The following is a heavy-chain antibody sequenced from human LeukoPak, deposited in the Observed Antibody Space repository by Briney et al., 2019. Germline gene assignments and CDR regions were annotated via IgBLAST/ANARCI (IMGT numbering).Heavy chain of an antibody. CDR1: GLRFSDYY. Sequence: KPGGSLRLSCAASGLRFSDYYVSWIRQAPGKGLQWVSYISSGGDIMHYADSVKGRFTISRDNSKNTLYLQMNSLRAEDTAVYYCARRAGAYSHPYDYWGQGTLVTVSS. CDR3: ARRAGAYSHPYDY. CDR2: ISSGGDIM. D-gene: IGHD4/OR15-4a*01. J-gene: IGHJ4*02. V-gene: IGHV3-11*01.